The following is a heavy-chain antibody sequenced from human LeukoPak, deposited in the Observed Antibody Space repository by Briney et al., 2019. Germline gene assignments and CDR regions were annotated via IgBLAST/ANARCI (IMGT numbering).Heavy chain of an antibody. CDR3: ARFLGGSYGMDV. CDR2: INAGNGNT. J-gene: IGHJ6*02. CDR1: GYTFTSYS. D-gene: IGHD1-26*01. Sequence: ASVKVSCKASGYTFTSYSMHWERQAPGQRLEWMGWINAGNGNTKFSQKFQGRVTITRDTSASTAYMELSSLRSEGTAVYYCARFLGGSYGMDVWGQGTTVTVSS. V-gene: IGHV1-3*01.